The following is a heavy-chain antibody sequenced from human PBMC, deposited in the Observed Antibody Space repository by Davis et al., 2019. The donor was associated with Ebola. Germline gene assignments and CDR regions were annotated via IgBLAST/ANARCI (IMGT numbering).Heavy chain of an antibody. CDR3: ARQRGKDFDY. J-gene: IGHJ4*02. V-gene: IGHV5-51*01. CDR2: IYPDDSDT. D-gene: IGHD1-1*01. CDR1: GYSFTNYW. Sequence: GESLKISCKGIGYSFTNYWIGWVRQVPGKDLEWMGIIYPDDSDTRYSPSFQGQVTISADKSISTAYLQWSSLKASDTAMYYCARQRGKDFDYWGQGTLVTVSS.